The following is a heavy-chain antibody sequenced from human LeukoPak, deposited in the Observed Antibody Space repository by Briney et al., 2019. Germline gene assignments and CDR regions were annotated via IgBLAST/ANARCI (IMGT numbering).Heavy chain of an antibody. J-gene: IGHJ4*02. CDR3: ARDRGATYAWDY. Sequence: GGSLRLSCAASGFTFSSYEMNWVRQAPGKGLERVSYISSSGSTIYYADSVKGRFTISRDNAKNSLYLQMNSLRAEDTAVYYCARDRGATYAWDYWGQGTLVTVSS. D-gene: IGHD1-26*01. V-gene: IGHV3-48*03. CDR1: GFTFSSYE. CDR2: ISSSGSTI.